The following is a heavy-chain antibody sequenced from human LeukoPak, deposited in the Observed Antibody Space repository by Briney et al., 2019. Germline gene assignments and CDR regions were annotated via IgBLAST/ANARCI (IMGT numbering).Heavy chain of an antibody. CDR1: GFTFSAYG. Sequence: GGSLRLSCAASGFTFSAYGMTWVRQAPGKGLEWVSHISDRGDNTYYADSVKGRFTISRDKSKNTLYLQMNSLRAEDTAVYYCAKGAPPYYDILTGYYHYYYMDVWGKGTTVTISS. CDR3: AKGAPPYYDILTGYYHYYYMDV. CDR2: ISDRGDNT. J-gene: IGHJ6*03. D-gene: IGHD3-9*01. V-gene: IGHV3-23*01.